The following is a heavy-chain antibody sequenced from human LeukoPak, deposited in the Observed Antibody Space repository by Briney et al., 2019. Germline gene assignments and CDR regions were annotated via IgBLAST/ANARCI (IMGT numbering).Heavy chain of an antibody. CDR2: ISGYNDNA. Sequence: ASVKVSCRTSGYFFSTYGISWVRRAPGQGFEWMGWISGYNDNALYAQKFRGRVTMTADTSTSTAYMELNSLRSDDTAVYYCARDRGELRVWFDPWGQGTLVTVSS. D-gene: IGHD1-1*01. CDR3: ARDRGELRVWFDP. CDR1: GYFFSTYG. J-gene: IGHJ5*02. V-gene: IGHV1-18*01.